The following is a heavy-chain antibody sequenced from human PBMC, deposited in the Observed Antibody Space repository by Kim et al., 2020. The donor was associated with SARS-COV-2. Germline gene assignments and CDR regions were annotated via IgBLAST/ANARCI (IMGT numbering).Heavy chain of an antibody. J-gene: IGHJ6*02. V-gene: IGHV4-59*08. CDR3: ASGYSYGYQGCSGGSCYSWYYYYGMDV. CDR2: IYYSGST. CDR1: GGSISSYY. D-gene: IGHD2-15*01. Sequence: SETLSLTCTVSGGSISSYYWSWIRQPPGKGLEWIGYIYYSGSTNYNPSLKSRVTISVDTSKNQFSLKLSSVTAADTAVYYCASGYSYGYQGCSGGSCYSWYYYYGMDVWGQGTTVTVSS.